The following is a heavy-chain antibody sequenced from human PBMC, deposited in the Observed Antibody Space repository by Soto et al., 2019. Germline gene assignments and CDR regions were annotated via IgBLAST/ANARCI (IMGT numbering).Heavy chain of an antibody. CDR1: GYTFTTYG. V-gene: IGHV1-18*01. D-gene: IGHD2-2*01. CDR2: INTHNGNT. CDR3: AREDIVLVPAARRYYYHGMDV. Sequence: ASVKVSCKASGYTFTTYGISWVRQAPGQGLEWLGWINTHNGNTNYAQKLQGRVTMTTDTSTSTAYMELRSLRSDDTAVYYCAREDIVLVPAARRYYYHGMDVWGQGTTVTVSS. J-gene: IGHJ6*02.